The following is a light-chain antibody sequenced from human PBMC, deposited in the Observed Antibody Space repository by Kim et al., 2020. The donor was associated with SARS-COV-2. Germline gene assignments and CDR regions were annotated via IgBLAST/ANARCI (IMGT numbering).Light chain of an antibody. J-gene: IGKJ1*01. CDR2: GTS. V-gene: IGKV3-20*01. CDR3: QHYGPSPPWT. Sequence: PGERASLSCRASQSVSTNYLAWYQQNPGQTPRLLIYGTSNRATGIPDNFSGSGSGTDFTLTISRLEPEDFAVYYCQHYGPSPPWTFGQGTKVEIK. CDR1: QSVSTNY.